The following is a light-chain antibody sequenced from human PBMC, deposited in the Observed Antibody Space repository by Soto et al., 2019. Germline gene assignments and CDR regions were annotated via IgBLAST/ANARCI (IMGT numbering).Light chain of an antibody. CDR1: SSNIGTNY. J-gene: IGLJ1*01. Sequence: QSVLTQPPSASGTPGQRVTMSCSGSSSNIGTNYVYWYQQLPGTAPKILIYRNNQRPSGVPDRFSGSKSVTSASLAISGLRSEDEADYYCAAWDDSLSGFYVFGTGTKLTVL. CDR2: RNN. CDR3: AAWDDSLSGFYV. V-gene: IGLV1-47*01.